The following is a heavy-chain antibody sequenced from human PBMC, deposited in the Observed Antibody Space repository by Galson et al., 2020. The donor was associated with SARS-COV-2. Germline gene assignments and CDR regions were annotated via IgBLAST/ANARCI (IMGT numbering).Heavy chain of an antibody. CDR1: GDSINNSNYY. Sequence: SETLSLTCAVSGDSINNSNYYWDWIRQQPGKGLEWIGNIFYSGTTRHNPSLRSRVTISIDTSKNQFSLKLTSVTAADSAVYYCARRRTFSSGYDSVWGPGILVTVSS. V-gene: IGHV4-39*01. D-gene: IGHD3-22*01. J-gene: IGHJ4*02. CDR3: ARRRTFSSGYDSV. CDR2: IFYSGTT.